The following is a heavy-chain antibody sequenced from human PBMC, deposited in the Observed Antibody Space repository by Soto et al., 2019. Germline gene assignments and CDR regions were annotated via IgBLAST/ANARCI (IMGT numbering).Heavy chain of an antibody. D-gene: IGHD6-19*01. CDR3: AKDLSSGWSYYFDY. CDR2: ISGSGGST. J-gene: IGHJ4*02. Sequence: GGSLRQSCADSEFAFSGYAMSWVRQAPGKGLEWVSAISGSGGSTYYADSVKGRFTISRDNSKNTLYLQMNSLRAEDTAVYYCAKDLSSGWSYYFDYWGQGTLVTVSS. CDR1: EFAFSGYA. V-gene: IGHV3-23*01.